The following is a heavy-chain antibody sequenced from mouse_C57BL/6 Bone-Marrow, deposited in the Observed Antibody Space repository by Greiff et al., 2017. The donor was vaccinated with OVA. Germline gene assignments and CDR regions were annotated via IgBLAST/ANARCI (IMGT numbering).Heavy chain of an antibody. CDR1: GFTFSDYG. D-gene: IGHD2-4*01. CDR3: ARDYYDYGEGFAY. V-gene: IGHV5-17*01. J-gene: IGHJ3*01. Sequence: EVHLVESGGGLVKPGGSLKLSCAASGFTFSDYGMHWVRQAPEKGLEWVAYISRGSSTIYYADTVKGRFTISRDNAKNTLFLQMTSLRSEDTAMYYCARDYYDYGEGFAYWGQGTLVTVSA. CDR2: ISRGSSTI.